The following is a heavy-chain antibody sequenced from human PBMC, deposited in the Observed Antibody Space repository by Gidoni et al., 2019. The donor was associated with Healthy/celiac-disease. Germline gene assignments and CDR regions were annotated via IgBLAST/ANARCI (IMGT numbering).Heavy chain of an antibody. CDR2: IIPIFGTA. J-gene: IGHJ4*02. D-gene: IGHD2-15*01. Sequence: SSYAISWVRQAPGQGLEWMGGIIPIFGTANYAQKFQGRVTITADESTSTAYMELSSLRSEDTAVYYCASVTRAGGSCSDWGQGTLVTVSS. CDR1: SSYA. V-gene: IGHV1-69*01. CDR3: ASVTRAGGSCSD.